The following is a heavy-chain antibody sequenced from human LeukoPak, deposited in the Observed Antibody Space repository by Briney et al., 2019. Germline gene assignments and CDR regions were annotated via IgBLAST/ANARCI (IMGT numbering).Heavy chain of an antibody. CDR3: AKKRWPEGSDYCAMDV. V-gene: IGHV3-23*01. Sequence: GGSLRLSCAASGFTFSSYGMTWVRQAPGKGLEWVSGISGSGGSTYYADSVKGRFTISRDNSKNTLYLQMNSLRAEDTAVYYRAKKRWPEGSDYCAMDVWGQGTTITVSS. CDR2: ISGSGGST. CDR1: GFTFSSYG. J-gene: IGHJ6*02. D-gene: IGHD5-24*01.